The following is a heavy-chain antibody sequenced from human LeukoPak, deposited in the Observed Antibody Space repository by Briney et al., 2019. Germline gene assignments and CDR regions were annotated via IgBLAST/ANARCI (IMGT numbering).Heavy chain of an antibody. J-gene: IGHJ4*02. Sequence: GASVKVSCKASGYTFTGYYMHWVRQAPGQGLEWMGWINPNSGGTNYAQKFQGRVTMTRDTSISTAYMELSRLRSDDTAVYYCAKALYRDSYGFGLDYWGQGTLVTVSS. V-gene: IGHV1-2*02. CDR1: GYTFTGYY. CDR2: INPNSGGT. D-gene: IGHD5-18*01. CDR3: AKALYRDSYGFGLDY.